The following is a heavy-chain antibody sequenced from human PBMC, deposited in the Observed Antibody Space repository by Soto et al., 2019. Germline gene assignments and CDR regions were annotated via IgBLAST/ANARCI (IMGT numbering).Heavy chain of an antibody. CDR3: AKDNPYVYCSSTSCYGDNWFDP. CDR2: ISYDGSNK. V-gene: IGHV3-30*18. J-gene: IGHJ5*02. D-gene: IGHD2-2*01. CDR1: GFTFSSYG. Sequence: PGGSLRLSCAASGFTFSSYGMHWVRQAPGKGLEWVAVISYDGSNKYYADSVKGRFTISRDNSKNTLYLQMNSLRAEDTAVYYYAKDNPYVYCSSTSCYGDNWFDPWGQGTLVTVSS.